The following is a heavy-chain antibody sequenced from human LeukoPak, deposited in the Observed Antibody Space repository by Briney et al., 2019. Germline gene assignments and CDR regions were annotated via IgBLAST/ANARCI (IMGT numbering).Heavy chain of an antibody. D-gene: IGHD3-22*01. J-gene: IGHJ4*02. V-gene: IGHV3-23*01. Sequence: GGSLRLSCAASGFTFSSYAMSWVRQAPGKGLEWVSAISGSGGSTYYADSVKGRFTISRDNAKNSLYLQMNSLRAEDTAVYYCARDYYDSSGYYYMDYWGQGTLVTVSS. CDR2: ISGSGGST. CDR3: ARDYYDSSGYYYMDY. CDR1: GFTFSSYA.